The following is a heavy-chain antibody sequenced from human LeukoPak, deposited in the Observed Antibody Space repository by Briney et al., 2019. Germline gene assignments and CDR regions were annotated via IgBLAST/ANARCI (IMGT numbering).Heavy chain of an antibody. CDR1: GFTFNNSG. D-gene: IGHD3-10*01. J-gene: IGHJ4*02. CDR2: ISYDGSNQ. CDR3: GKDSGFFGSGSYGVRVTY. Sequence: GGSLRLSCAASGFTFNNSGMHWVRQGPGKGLEWVAVISYDGSNQYYADSVKGRFTISRDNSKNTLYLQMNSLRAEDTVVYYCGKDSGFFGSGSYGVRVTYWGQGTLVTVSS. V-gene: IGHV3-30*18.